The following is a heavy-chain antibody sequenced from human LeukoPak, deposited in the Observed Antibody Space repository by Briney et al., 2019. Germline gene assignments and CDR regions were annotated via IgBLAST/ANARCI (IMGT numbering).Heavy chain of an antibody. V-gene: IGHV3-23*01. CDR2: ISGSGGST. J-gene: IGHJ3*02. D-gene: IGHD1-1*01. CDR3: AKPPNHLERPSPFDI. CDR1: GFTFSSYA. Sequence: GGSLRLSCAASGFTFSSYAMSWVRQAPGKGLEWVSAISGSGGSTYYADSVKGRFTISRDNSKNTLYLQMNNLRAEDTAVYYCAKPPNHLERPSPFDIWGQGTMVTVSS.